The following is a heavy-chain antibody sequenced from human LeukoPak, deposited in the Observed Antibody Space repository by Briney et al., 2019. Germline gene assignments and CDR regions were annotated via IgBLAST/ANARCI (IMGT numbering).Heavy chain of an antibody. J-gene: IGHJ4*02. CDR1: GESISGFY. Sequence: SETLSLTCTVSGESISGFYWNWIRQPPGKGLEWIGYIYYSGSTYYNPSLKGRVTISVDTSKNQFSLKLSSVTAADTAVYYCATFAGPGDYWGQGTLVTVSS. CDR2: IYYSGST. V-gene: IGHV4-59*08. CDR3: ATFAGPGDY. D-gene: IGHD2/OR15-2a*01.